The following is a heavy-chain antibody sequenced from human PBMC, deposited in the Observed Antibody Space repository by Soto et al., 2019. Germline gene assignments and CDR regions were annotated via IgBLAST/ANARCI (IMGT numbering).Heavy chain of an antibody. CDR1: GGSISSYY. V-gene: IGHV4-59*01. Sequence: SETLSLTCTVSGGSISSYYWSWIRQPPGKGLEWIGYIYYSGSTNYNPSLKSRVTISVDTSKNQFSLKLSSVTAADTAVYYCARIDYGDYPDDYWGQGTLVTVSS. D-gene: IGHD4-17*01. CDR2: IYYSGST. J-gene: IGHJ4*02. CDR3: ARIDYGDYPDDY.